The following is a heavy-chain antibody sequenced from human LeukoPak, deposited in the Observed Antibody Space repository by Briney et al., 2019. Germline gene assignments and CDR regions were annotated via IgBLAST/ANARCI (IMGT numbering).Heavy chain of an antibody. J-gene: IGHJ4*02. CDR2: INQDGGDR. V-gene: IGHV3-7*04. D-gene: IGHD1-1*01. CDR3: ARAFMEV. Sequence: GGSLRLSCAASGFTFSNYWMSWVRQAPGKGLEWVANINQDGGDRYYVDSVKGRFTISRDNTKNSLYLQMNNLRGDDTAVYYCARAFMEVWGQGTLVTVSS. CDR1: GFTFSNYW.